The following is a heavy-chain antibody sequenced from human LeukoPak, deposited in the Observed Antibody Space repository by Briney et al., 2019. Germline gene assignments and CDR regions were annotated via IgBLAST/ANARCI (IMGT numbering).Heavy chain of an antibody. CDR3: ARDSHGSGWTINWFDP. V-gene: IGHV3-21*01. CDR2: ISSSGSFI. D-gene: IGHD6-19*01. J-gene: IGHJ5*02. Sequence: GGSLRLSCATSGFTFSSYSMNWVRQAPGKGLEWVSSISSSGSFIYYADSVKGRFTISRDNAKNSLYLQMNSLRAEDTAVYYCARDSHGSGWTINWFDPWGQGTLVTVSS. CDR1: GFTFSSYS.